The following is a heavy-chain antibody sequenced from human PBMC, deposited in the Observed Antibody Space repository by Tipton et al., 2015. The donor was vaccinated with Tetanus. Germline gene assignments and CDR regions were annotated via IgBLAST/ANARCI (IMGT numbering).Heavy chain of an antibody. V-gene: IGHV4-59*02. CDR1: GDSVSRNY. CDR3: ARDRGLTTSGGIGMDV. J-gene: IGHJ6*02. CDR2: IYSGGTT. Sequence: TLSLTCTVSGDSVSRNYWSWIRQSPRKGLEWIGYIYSGGTTKYNPSLRSRVSISADTSKNQFSLKLTSVTAADTAVYYCARDRGLTTSGGIGMDVWGQGTTVTVSS. D-gene: IGHD4-17*01.